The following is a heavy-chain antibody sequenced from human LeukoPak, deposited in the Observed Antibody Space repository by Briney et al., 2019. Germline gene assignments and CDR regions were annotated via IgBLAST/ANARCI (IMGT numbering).Heavy chain of an antibody. J-gene: IGHJ2*01. CDR1: GGSISSYS. V-gene: IGHV4-4*07. D-gene: IGHD4-23*01. CDR3: ERTVVTLVWYFDL. CDR2: FYISGTT. Sequence: PSETLSLTRSVSGGSISSYSWNWIRQPAGKGLEWIGRFYISGTTNYNPSLNSRVTMSIDTSKNQVSLKMRSVTAADTAVYYCERTVVTLVWYFDLWGRGTLVSVSS.